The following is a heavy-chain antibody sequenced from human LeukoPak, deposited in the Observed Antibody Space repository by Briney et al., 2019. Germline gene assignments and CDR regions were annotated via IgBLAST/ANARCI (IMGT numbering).Heavy chain of an antibody. J-gene: IGHJ3*02. D-gene: IGHD4-23*01. V-gene: IGHV1-2*02. CDR2: INPNSGGT. Sequence: ASVKVSCKASGYTFTGYYMHWVRQAPGQGLEWMEWINPNSGGTNYAQKFQGRVTMTRDTSISTAYMELSRLRSDDTAVYYCARVAGNAGLGAFDIWGQGTMVTVSS. CDR3: ARVAGNAGLGAFDI. CDR1: GYTFTGYY.